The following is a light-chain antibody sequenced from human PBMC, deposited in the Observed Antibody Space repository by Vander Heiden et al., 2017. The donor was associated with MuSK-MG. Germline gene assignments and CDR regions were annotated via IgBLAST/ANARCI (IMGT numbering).Light chain of an antibody. J-gene: IGLJ2*01. CDR2: DMT. Sequence: QSALSQPASVSGSPGQSITISCTGTGSDVGSYNFFSWSPHHPGTAPKRLIYDMTDRPSGVSSPFSATKSGITASLTISGHQAEDEADYCGSSYTTSSTVGFGGGTKVTVL. V-gene: IGLV2-14*03. CDR1: GSDVGSYNF. CDR3: SSYTTSSTVG.